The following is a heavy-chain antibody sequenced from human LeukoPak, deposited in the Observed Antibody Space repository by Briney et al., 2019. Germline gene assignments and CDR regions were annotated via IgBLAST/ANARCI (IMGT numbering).Heavy chain of an antibody. V-gene: IGHV4-34*01. CDR3: ARTGNTMVRGVIDY. Sequence: SETLSLTCAVYGGSFSGYYWGWIRQPPGKGLEWIGEINHSGSTNYNPSLKSRVTISVDTSKNQFSLKLSSVTAADTAVYYCARTGNTMVRGVIDYWGQGTLVTVSS. D-gene: IGHD3-10*01. J-gene: IGHJ4*02. CDR2: INHSGST. CDR1: GGSFSGYY.